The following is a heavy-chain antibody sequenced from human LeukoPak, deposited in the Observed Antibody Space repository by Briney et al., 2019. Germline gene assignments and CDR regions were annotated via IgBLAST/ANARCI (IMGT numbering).Heavy chain of an antibody. CDR3: ARVLTGWYYFDY. Sequence: PGGSLRLSCAASGFTFDDYAMHWVRQAPGKGLEWVSGISWNSGSIGYADSVKGRFTISRDNSKNTLYLQMNSLRAEDTAVYYCARVLTGWYYFDYWGQGTLVTVSS. CDR2: ISWNSGSI. CDR1: GFTFDDYA. D-gene: IGHD3-9*01. J-gene: IGHJ4*02. V-gene: IGHV3-9*01.